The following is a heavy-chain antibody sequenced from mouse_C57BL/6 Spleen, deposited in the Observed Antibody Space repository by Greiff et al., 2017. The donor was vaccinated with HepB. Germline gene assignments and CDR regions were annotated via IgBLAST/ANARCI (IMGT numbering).Heavy chain of an antibody. D-gene: IGHD3-2*02. Sequence: QVQLKQSGAELVKPGASVKISCKASGYAFSSYWMNWVKQRPGKGLEWIGQIYPGDGDTNYNGKFKGKATLTADKSSSTAYMQLSSLTSEDSAVYFCARGSSGYLFDYWGQGTTLTVSS. CDR1: GYAFSSYW. CDR3: ARGSSGYLFDY. V-gene: IGHV1-80*01. CDR2: IYPGDGDT. J-gene: IGHJ2*01.